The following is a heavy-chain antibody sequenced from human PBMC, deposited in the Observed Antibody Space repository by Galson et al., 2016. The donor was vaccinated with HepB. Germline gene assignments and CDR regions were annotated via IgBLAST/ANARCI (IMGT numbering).Heavy chain of an antibody. CDR1: GFTFSNFA. CDR2: ISSGAYKT. Sequence: SLRLSCAASGFTFSNFAMHWVRQAPGRGLEWVSIISSGAYKTYYADSVKGRFTISRDDSKDSLYLQMNSLRPDDTAVYYCVRTVSVGARPGRHHDHWGQGTMVTVSS. J-gene: IGHJ3*01. CDR3: VRTVSVGARPGRHHDH. D-gene: IGHD1-26*01. V-gene: IGHV3-NL1*01.